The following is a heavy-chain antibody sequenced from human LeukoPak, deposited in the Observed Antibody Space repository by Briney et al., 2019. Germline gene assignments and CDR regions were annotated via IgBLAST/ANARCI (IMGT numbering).Heavy chain of an antibody. D-gene: IGHD4-17*01. V-gene: IGHV3-53*01. Sequence: GGSLRLSCAASGFTVSSNYMSWVRQAPGKGLEWVSVIYSGGSTYYADSVKGRFAISRDNSKNTLYLQMNSLRAEDTAVYYCVRGDYGDYTLFDYWGQGTLVTVSS. CDR2: IYSGGST. J-gene: IGHJ4*02. CDR3: VRGDYGDYTLFDY. CDR1: GFTVSSNY.